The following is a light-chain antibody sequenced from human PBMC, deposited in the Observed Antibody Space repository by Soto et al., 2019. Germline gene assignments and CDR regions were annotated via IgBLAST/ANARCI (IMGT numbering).Light chain of an antibody. Sequence: QSALTQPPSVSGSPAQSVTISCTGTSSDVGAYNSVSWYQQHPGKAPKLIIYDVSKRPSGVPYRFSASKSGTSSSLAISGLQSEDEADYYCAAWDDSLNGYVFGTGTKLTVL. J-gene: IGLJ1*01. CDR3: AAWDDSLNGYV. CDR1: SSDVGAYNS. CDR2: DVS. V-gene: IGLV2-11*01.